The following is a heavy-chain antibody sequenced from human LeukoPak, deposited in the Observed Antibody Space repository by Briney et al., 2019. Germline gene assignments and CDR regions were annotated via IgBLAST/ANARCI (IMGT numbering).Heavy chain of an antibody. CDR1: GGSFSGYY. Sequence: SETLSLTCAVYGGSFSGYYWSWIRQPPGKGLEWIGEINHSGSTNYNPSLKSRVTISVDTSKNQFSLKLSSVTAADTAVYYCARVESGIVGATDFDYWGQGTLVTVSS. J-gene: IGHJ4*02. V-gene: IGHV4-34*01. CDR3: ARVESGIVGATDFDY. CDR2: INHSGST. D-gene: IGHD1-26*01.